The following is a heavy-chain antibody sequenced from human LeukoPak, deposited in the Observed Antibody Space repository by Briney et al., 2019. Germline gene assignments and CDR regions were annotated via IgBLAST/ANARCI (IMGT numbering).Heavy chain of an antibody. Sequence: PSETLSLTCAVYGGSFSGYYWSWIRQPPGKGLEWIGELNHSGSTNYNPSLKSRVTISVDTSKNQFSLKLSSVTAADTAVYYCAGSIAARLDYWGQGTLVTVSS. J-gene: IGHJ4*02. CDR2: LNHSGST. CDR3: AGSIAARLDY. D-gene: IGHD6-6*01. CDR1: GGSFSGYY. V-gene: IGHV4-34*01.